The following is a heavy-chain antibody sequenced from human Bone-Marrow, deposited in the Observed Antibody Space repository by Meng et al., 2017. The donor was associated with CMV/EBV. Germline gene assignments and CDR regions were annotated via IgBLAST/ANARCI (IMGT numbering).Heavy chain of an antibody. J-gene: IGHJ2*01. V-gene: IGHV3-13*01. D-gene: IGHD1-1*01. CDR3: ARETPNGTTRGWYFDL. CDR1: GFAFKGYD. CDR2: IGTIDDT. Sequence: ASGFAFKGYDFAWVRQGPGKGVEWVSAIGTIDDTCCPDWLRDRFTIYRDRNSLFLQMNSLRGGDTAVYYCARETPNGTTRGWYFDLWGRGTLVTVSS.